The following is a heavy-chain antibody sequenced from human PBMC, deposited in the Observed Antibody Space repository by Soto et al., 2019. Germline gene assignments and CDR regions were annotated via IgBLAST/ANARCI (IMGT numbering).Heavy chain of an antibody. CDR1: GFTFDDXA. V-gene: IGHV3-9*01. Sequence: EVQLVESGGGLVQPGRSLRLSCAASGFTFDDXAMHWVRQAPGKGLEWVSGISWNSGSIGYADSVKGRFTISRDNAKNSLYLQMNSLRAEDTALYYCAKGVDIVVVPAATFDYWGQGTLVTVSS. CDR2: ISWNSGSI. J-gene: IGHJ4*02. CDR3: AKGVDIVVVPAATFDY. D-gene: IGHD2-2*03.